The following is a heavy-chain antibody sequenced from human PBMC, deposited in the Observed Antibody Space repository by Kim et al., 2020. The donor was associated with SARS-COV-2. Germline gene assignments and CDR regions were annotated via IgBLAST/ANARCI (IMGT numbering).Heavy chain of an antibody. J-gene: IGHJ4*02. V-gene: IGHV1-69*13. CDR1: GGTFSSYA. Sequence: SVKVSCKASGGTFSSYAISWVRQAPGQGLEWMGGIIPIFGTANYAQKFQGRVTITADESTSTAYMELSSLRSEDTAVYYCASPYLLSDSSGYYYSFDYWGQGTLVTVSS. CDR2: IIPIFGTA. D-gene: IGHD3-22*01. CDR3: ASPYLLSDSSGYYYSFDY.